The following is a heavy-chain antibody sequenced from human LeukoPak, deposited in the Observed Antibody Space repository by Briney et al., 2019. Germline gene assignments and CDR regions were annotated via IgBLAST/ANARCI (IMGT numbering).Heavy chain of an antibody. Sequence: GGSLRLSCAASGFTFSSYAMSWVRQAPGKGLEWVSAISGSGGSTYYADSVKGRFTISRDNSKNPLYLQMNSLRAEDTAVYYFAKDVHLFCSSTSCYSSRLDYWGQGTLVTVSS. J-gene: IGHJ4*02. D-gene: IGHD2-2*01. CDR2: ISGSGGST. V-gene: IGHV3-23*01. CDR3: AKDVHLFCSSTSCYSSRLDY. CDR1: GFTFSSYA.